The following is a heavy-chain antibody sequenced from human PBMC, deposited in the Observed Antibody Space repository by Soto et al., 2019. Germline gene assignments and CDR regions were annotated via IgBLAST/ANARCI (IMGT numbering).Heavy chain of an antibody. V-gene: IGHV4-4*07. CDR1: GGSISSYY. CDR2: IYTSGST. J-gene: IGHJ6*02. Sequence: QVPLQESGPGLVKPSETLSLTCTVSGGSISSYYWSWIRQPAGKGLEWIGRIYTSGSTNYNPSLKSRVTMSVDTSKNQFSLKLSSVTAADTAVYYCARGRDYYDSSGWFYYYYGMDVWGQGTTVTVSS. CDR3: ARGRDYYDSSGWFYYYYGMDV. D-gene: IGHD3-22*01.